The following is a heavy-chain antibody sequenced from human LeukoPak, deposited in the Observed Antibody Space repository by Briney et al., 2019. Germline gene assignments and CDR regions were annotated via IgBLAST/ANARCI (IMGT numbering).Heavy chain of an antibody. CDR2: IYYSGST. CDR1: GGSISSGGYY. Sequence: PSQTLSLTCTVSGGSISSGGYYWSWIRQHPGKGLEWIGYIYYSGSTYYNPSLKSRVTISVDTSKNQFSLKLSSVTAADTAVYYCARASYGSGSLFDYWGQGTPVTVSS. CDR3: ARASYGSGSLFDY. D-gene: IGHD3-10*01. V-gene: IGHV4-31*03. J-gene: IGHJ4*02.